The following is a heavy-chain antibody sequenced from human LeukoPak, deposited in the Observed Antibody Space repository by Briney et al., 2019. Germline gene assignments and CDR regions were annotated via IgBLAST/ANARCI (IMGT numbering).Heavy chain of an antibody. CDR3: ARSSIVVVTDAFDI. D-gene: IGHD3-22*01. CDR1: GGTFSSYA. Sequence: SVEVSCKASGGTFSSYAISWVRQAPGQGLEWMGGIIPIFGTANYAQKFQGRVTITTDESTSTAYMELSSLRSEDTAVYYCARSSIVVVTDAFDIWGQGTMVTVSS. J-gene: IGHJ3*02. V-gene: IGHV1-69*05. CDR2: IIPIFGTA.